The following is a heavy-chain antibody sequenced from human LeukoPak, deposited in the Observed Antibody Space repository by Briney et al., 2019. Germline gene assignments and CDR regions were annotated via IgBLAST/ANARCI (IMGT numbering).Heavy chain of an antibody. CDR2: IYSGGST. CDR1: GFTVSSNY. D-gene: IGHD6-13*01. CDR3: ARAGPGIAAAAY. Sequence: GGSLRLSCAASGFTVSSNYMSWVRQAPGKGLEWVSAIYSGGSTYYADSVKGRFTISRDNSKNTLYLQMNSLRAEDTAVYYCARAGPGIAAAAYWGQGTLVTVSS. V-gene: IGHV3-66*01. J-gene: IGHJ4*02.